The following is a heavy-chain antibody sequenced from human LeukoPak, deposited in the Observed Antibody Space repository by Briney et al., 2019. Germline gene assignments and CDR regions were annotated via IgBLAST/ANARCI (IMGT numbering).Heavy chain of an antibody. CDR1: GFTFSSYG. D-gene: IGHD3-22*01. J-gene: IGHJ4*02. CDR2: IRYDGSNK. V-gene: IGHV3-30*02. Sequence: PGGSLRLSCAASGFTFSSYGMHWVRQAPGKGLEWVAFIRYDGSNKYYADSVKGRFTISRDNSKNTLYLQMNSLRAEDTAVYYCAKDRATMIVNRGVFDYWGQGTLVTVSS. CDR3: AKDRATMIVNRGVFDY.